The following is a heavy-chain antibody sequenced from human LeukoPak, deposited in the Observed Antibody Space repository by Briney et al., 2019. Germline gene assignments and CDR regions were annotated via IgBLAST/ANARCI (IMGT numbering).Heavy chain of an antibody. D-gene: IGHD3-9*01. CDR3: TRSSFDWTDWFDP. J-gene: IGHJ5*02. CDR2: IRSKAYGGTT. V-gene: IGHV3-49*03. CDR1: GFTFGDYA. Sequence: GGSLRLSCTASGFTFGDYAMSWFRQAPGKGLEWVGFIRSKAYGGTTEYAASVKGRFTLSRDDSKSIAYLQMNSLKTEDTAVYYCTRSSFDWTDWFDPWGQGTLVTVSS.